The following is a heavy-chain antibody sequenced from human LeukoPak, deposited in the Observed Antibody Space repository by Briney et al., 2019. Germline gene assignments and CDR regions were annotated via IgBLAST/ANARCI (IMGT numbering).Heavy chain of an antibody. Sequence: RAGGSLRLSCAASGFTFSRYIMNWVRQAPGKGLEWVSSISSSSSYRYYADSVKGRFTISRDNAKNSLHLQMNSLRAEDTAVYYCMSYAGRSDDYWGQGALVTVSS. V-gene: IGHV3-21*01. CDR2: ISSSSSYR. D-gene: IGHD3-16*01. CDR3: MSYAGRSDDY. J-gene: IGHJ4*02. CDR1: GFTFSRYI.